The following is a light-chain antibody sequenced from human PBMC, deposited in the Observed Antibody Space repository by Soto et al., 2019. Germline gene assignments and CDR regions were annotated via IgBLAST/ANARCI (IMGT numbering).Light chain of an antibody. V-gene: IGKV1-9*01. Sequence: DLQLTQSPSFLSASVGDRVTITCRASQGISSYLAWYQQEPGKVPKLVMFAASTLQSGVPSRFSGSGSGTDFTLTISSLQPEDFATYYCQQVNSYPLTFGGGTKVEIK. J-gene: IGKJ4*01. CDR3: QQVNSYPLT. CDR2: AAS. CDR1: QGISSY.